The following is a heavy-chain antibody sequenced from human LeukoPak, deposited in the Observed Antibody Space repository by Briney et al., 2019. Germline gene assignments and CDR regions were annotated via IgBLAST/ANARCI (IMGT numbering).Heavy chain of an antibody. CDR1: GGSFSGYY. D-gene: IGHD2-8*01. Sequence: PSETLSLTCAVYGGSFSGYYWSWIRQPPGKGLEWIGEINHSGSTNYNPSLKSRVTISVDTSKNQFSLKLSSVTAADTAVYYCARGWGMMAEEAFDIWGQGTMVTVSS. CDR3: ARGWGMMAEEAFDI. J-gene: IGHJ3*02. V-gene: IGHV4-34*01. CDR2: INHSGST.